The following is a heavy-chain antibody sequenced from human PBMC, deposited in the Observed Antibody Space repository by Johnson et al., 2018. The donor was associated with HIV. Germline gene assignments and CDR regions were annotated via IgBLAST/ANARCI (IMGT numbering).Heavy chain of an antibody. D-gene: IGHD3-10*01. Sequence: QVQLVESGGGLVKPGGSLRLSCAASGFTFSDYYMSWIRQAPGKGLEWVSYISSSRSNIYYADSVKGRLTISRDNAKNSVYLQMNSLRAEDTAMYYCAREQATLWFRASGAAFNIWGQGTMVTVSS. CDR3: AREQATLWFRASGAAFNI. CDR2: ISSSRSNI. J-gene: IGHJ3*02. V-gene: IGHV3-11*04. CDR1: GFTFSDYY.